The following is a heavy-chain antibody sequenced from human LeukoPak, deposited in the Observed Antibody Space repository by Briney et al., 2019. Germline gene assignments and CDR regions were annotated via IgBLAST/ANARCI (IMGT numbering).Heavy chain of an antibody. Sequence: ASVKVSCKASGGTFSSYAISWVRQAPGQGLEWMGRIIPILGIANYAQKFQGRVTITADESTSTAYMELSSLRSEDTAVYYCARSHGITIFGVVISPYYYYYYMDVWGKGTTVTVSS. D-gene: IGHD3-3*01. CDR1: GGTFSSYA. CDR3: ARSHGITIFGVVISPYYYYYYMDV. CDR2: IIPILGIA. V-gene: IGHV1-69*04. J-gene: IGHJ6*03.